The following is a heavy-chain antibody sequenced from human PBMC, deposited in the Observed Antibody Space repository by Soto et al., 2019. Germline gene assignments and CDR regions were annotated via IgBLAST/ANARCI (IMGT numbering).Heavy chain of an antibody. Sequence: SGPTLVNPTQTLTLTCTFSGFSLSTSGVGVGLIRQPPGKALEWLALIYWDDDKRYSPSLKSRLTITKDTSKNQVVLTMTNMDPVDTAFYYGAHRRGYYSVGSCYSMWFDPWDQ. D-gene: IGHD2-15*01. CDR1: GFSLSTSGVG. V-gene: IGHV2-5*02. CDR2: IYWDDDK. CDR3: AHRRGYYSVGSCYSMWFDP. J-gene: IGHJ5*02.